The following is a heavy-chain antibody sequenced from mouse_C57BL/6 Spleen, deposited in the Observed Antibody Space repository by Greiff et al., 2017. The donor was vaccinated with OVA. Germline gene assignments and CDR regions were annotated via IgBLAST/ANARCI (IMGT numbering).Heavy chain of an antibody. CDR2: IDPSDSYT. Sequence: VQLQQSGAELVRPGTSVKLSCKASGYTFTSYWMHWVKQRPGQGLEWIGVIDPSDSYTNYNQKFKGKATLTVDTSSSTAYMQLSSLTSEDSAVYYCARGRSSHIPFDYWGQGTTLTVSS. CDR1: GYTFTSYW. CDR3: ARGRSSHIPFDY. D-gene: IGHD1-1*01. V-gene: IGHV1-59*01. J-gene: IGHJ2*01.